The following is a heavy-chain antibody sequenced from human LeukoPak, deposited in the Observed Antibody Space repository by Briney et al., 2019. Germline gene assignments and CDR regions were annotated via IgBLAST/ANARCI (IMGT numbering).Heavy chain of an antibody. CDR3: ARALYYYDSSGYYDAFDI. CDR2: IYHSGST. V-gene: IGHV4-30-2*01. CDR1: GGSISSGGYS. D-gene: IGHD3-22*01. Sequence: SETLSLTCAVSGGSISSGGYSWSWIRQPPGKGLEWIGYIYHSGSTYYNPSLKRRVTISVDTSKNQFSLKLSSVTAADTAVYYCARALYYYDSSGYYDAFDIWGQGTMVTVSS. J-gene: IGHJ3*02.